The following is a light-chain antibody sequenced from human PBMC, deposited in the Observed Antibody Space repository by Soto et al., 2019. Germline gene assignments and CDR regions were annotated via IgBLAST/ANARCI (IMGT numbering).Light chain of an antibody. V-gene: IGKV1-39*01. J-gene: IGKJ1*01. CDR2: AAS. Sequence: DIQMTQSPSSLSASVVDRVSITCRASRSISTHLNWYQQRPGKAPHLLIFAASTLHSGVPPRFSGSGAGTDFTLTISSLQPEDLATYYCQHTYSTPRTFGQGTKVDIK. CDR1: RSISTH. CDR3: QHTYSTPRT.